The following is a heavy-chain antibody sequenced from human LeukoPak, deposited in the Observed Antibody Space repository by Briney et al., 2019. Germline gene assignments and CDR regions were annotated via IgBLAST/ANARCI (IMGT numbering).Heavy chain of an antibody. D-gene: IGHD3-22*01. V-gene: IGHV3-7*01. J-gene: IGHJ3*02. CDR1: GFTFSNYW. Sequence: GGSLRLSCAGSGFTFSNYWMAWVRQAPGKGLEWVANVKQDESEKHYVDSVKGRFTISRDNAKSSLYLRMDSLRVEDTAVYYCARDRDYHDDRTDYYYDAFDIWGQGTTVTSLQ. CDR3: ARDRDYHDDRTDYYYDAFDI. CDR2: VKQDESEK.